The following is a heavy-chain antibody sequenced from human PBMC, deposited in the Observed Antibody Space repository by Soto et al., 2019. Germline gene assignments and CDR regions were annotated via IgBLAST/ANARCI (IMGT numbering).Heavy chain of an antibody. CDR3: ARAGLVAATPGDYYYYMDV. J-gene: IGHJ6*03. Sequence: EVQLVESGGGVVRPGGSLGLSCAASGFTFDDYGMSWVRQAPGKGLEWVSGINWNGGSTGYADSVKGRFTISRDNAKNSLYLQMNSLRAEDTALYHCARAGLVAATPGDYYYYMDVWGKGTTVTVSS. D-gene: IGHD2-15*01. CDR1: GFTFDDYG. V-gene: IGHV3-20*01. CDR2: INWNGGST.